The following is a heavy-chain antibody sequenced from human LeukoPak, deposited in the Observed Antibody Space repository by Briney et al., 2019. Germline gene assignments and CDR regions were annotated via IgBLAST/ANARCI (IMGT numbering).Heavy chain of an antibody. CDR2: ICYSGSN. J-gene: IGHJ4*02. CDR3: ARGGSGTYYHY. CDR1: GGSITSYH. V-gene: IGHV4-59*07. D-gene: IGHD1-26*01. Sequence: SDTLSLTCTVSGGSITSYHYSWLRQPPGKALEWIGYICYSGSNNYYPSLKSRVTISVDTSKNQFCLKLSSVTAADTAVYYCARGGSGTYYHYWGQGTLVTVSS.